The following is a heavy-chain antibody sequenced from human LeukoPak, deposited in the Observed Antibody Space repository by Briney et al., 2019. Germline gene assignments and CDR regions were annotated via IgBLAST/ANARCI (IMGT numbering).Heavy chain of an antibody. V-gene: IGHV3-30*14. D-gene: IGHD6-19*01. CDR2: ISYDGSNK. CDR3: ARVYARDQWLVGAFDI. CDR1: GFTFSSYA. J-gene: IGHJ3*02. Sequence: PGRSLRLSCAASGFTFSSYAMHWVRQAPGKGLEWVAVISYDGSNKYYADSVKGRFTISRDNSKNTLYLQMNSLRAEDTAVYYCARVYARDQWLVGAFDIWGQGTMVTVSS.